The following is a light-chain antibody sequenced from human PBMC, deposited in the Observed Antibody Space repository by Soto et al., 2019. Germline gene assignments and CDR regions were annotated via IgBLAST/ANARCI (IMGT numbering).Light chain of an antibody. J-gene: IGKJ1*01. Sequence: DIHMTQSPSTLSASVGDRVTITCRASQSISSWLAWYQQKPGKAPKLLIYKASSLQIGVPSRFSGSGSGTEFTLTISSLQPDDFVTYYCQQYNSYWTFGQGTKVDNK. CDR2: KAS. V-gene: IGKV1-5*03. CDR3: QQYNSYWT. CDR1: QSISSW.